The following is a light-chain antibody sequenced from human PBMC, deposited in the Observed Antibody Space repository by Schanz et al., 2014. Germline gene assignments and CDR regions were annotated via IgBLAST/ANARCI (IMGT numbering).Light chain of an antibody. CDR2: GAS. V-gene: IGKV3-20*01. CDR1: QSVNSDY. CDR3: QQYGRT. J-gene: IGKJ1*01. Sequence: EIVLTQSPGTLSLSPGERATLSCRASQSVNSDYLAWYQQRPGQAPRLLIYGASTRATGIPARFSGSGSGTDFTLTISSLQSEDIAVYYCQQYGRTYGQGTKVEIK.